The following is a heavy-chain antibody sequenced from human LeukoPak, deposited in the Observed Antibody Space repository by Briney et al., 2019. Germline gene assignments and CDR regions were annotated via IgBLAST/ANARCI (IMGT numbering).Heavy chain of an antibody. Sequence: PSETLSLTCAVYGGSFSGYYWSWIHQPPGKGLEWIGEINHSGSTNYNPSLKSRVTISVDTSKNQFSLKLSSVTAADTAVYYCARGFGLWLIWFDYWGQGTLVTVSS. CDR2: INHSGST. V-gene: IGHV4-34*01. CDR3: ARGFGLWLIWFDY. D-gene: IGHD5-18*01. J-gene: IGHJ4*02. CDR1: GGSFSGYY.